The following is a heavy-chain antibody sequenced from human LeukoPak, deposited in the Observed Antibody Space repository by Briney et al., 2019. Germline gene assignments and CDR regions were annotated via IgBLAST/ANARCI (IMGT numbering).Heavy chain of an antibody. J-gene: IGHJ4*02. CDR2: FSVSDGIT. CDR1: GFTFSSYA. D-gene: IGHD5/OR15-5a*01. Sequence: GGTLRLSCAASGFTFSSYAMSWVRQAPGKGLEWVSGFSVSDGITYYADSVKGRFTISRDNAKNSLYLQMNSLRAEDTAVYYCTRDSGYSLYDSSDYWGQGTLVTVSS. CDR3: TRDSGYSLYDSSDY. V-gene: IGHV3-23*01.